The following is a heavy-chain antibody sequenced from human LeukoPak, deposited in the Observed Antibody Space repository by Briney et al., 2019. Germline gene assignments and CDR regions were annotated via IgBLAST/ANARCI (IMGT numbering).Heavy chain of an antibody. J-gene: IGHJ3*02. CDR3: AKFGGVVGNDTFDI. CDR2: IRYDGSNK. CDR1: GFTFSTYG. D-gene: IGHD3-16*01. Sequence: GGSLRLSCAASGFTFSTYGMHWVRQAPGKGLEWVAFIRYDGSNKYYADSVKGRFTISRDNSKNTLYLQMNSLRAEDTAVYYCAKFGGVVGNDTFDIWGQGTMVTVSS. V-gene: IGHV3-30*02.